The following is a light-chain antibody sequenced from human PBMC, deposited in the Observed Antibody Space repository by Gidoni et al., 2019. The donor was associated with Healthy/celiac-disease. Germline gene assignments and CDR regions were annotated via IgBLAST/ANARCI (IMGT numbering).Light chain of an antibody. CDR2: GAS. CDR3: QQYGSSPLT. Sequence: IVLTQSPGTLSLSPAERATLSCRASQSVSSSYLAWYQQKPGQAPRLLIYGASSRATGITDRFSSSGSGTDFTLTISRLEPEDFAVYYCQQYGSSPLTFGGGTKVEIK. V-gene: IGKV3-20*01. J-gene: IGKJ4*01. CDR1: QSVSSSY.